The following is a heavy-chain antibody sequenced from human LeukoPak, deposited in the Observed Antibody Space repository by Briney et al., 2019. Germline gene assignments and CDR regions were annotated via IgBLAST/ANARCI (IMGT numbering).Heavy chain of an antibody. V-gene: IGHV4-4*07. Sequence: SETLSLTCTVSGDSIGNYYCSWIRQPAGKGLEWIGRVHTSGSTDYNPSLKGRVTMSVDTSKNQFSLKLSSVTAADTAVYYCARDGFSGSYYRWFDPWGQGTQVTVSS. CDR2: VHTSGST. J-gene: IGHJ5*02. D-gene: IGHD1-26*01. CDR3: ARDGFSGSYYRWFDP. CDR1: GDSIGNYY.